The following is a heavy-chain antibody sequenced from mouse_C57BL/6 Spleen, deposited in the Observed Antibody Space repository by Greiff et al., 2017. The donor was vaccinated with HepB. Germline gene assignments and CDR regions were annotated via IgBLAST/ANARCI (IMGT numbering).Heavy chain of an antibody. CDR3: ARELLRNFDY. V-gene: IGHV1-81*01. Sequence: QVQLKQSGAELARPGASVKLSCKASGYTFTSYGISWVKQRTGQGLEWIGEIYPRSGNTYYNEKFKGKATLTADKSSSTAYMELRSLTSEDSAVYFCARELLRNFDYWGQGTTLTVSS. CDR1: GYTFTSYG. J-gene: IGHJ2*01. D-gene: IGHD1-1*01. CDR2: IYPRSGNT.